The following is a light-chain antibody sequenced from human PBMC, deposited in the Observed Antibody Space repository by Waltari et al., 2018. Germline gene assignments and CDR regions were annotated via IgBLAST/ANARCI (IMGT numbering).Light chain of an antibody. V-gene: IGLV2-14*03. CDR1: ISAIGDSDD. CDR3: CAYTSSSSLGV. CDR2: DIG. Sequence: QSPLTQPASVSGSPGTSITISFTGSISAIGDSDDVSWYQQSPGKAPKLIIYDIGARPSGVSDRFSGSKSGNTASLTISGLQAEDESDYYCCAYTSSSSLGVFGTGTKVTVL. J-gene: IGLJ1*01.